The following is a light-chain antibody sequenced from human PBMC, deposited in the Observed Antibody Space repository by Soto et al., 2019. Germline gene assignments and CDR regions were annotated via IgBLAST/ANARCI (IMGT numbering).Light chain of an antibody. CDR2: DAS. Sequence: EIVLTQSPATLSLSPGERATLSCRASQSINNYLAWYQQKPGQAPRLLIYDASNRAAGIPARFSGTGSVTDFTLGISRLEPEDFAVYYCQQRYDWPLTFGGGTKVEIK. CDR3: QQRYDWPLT. V-gene: IGKV3-11*01. CDR1: QSINNY. J-gene: IGKJ4*01.